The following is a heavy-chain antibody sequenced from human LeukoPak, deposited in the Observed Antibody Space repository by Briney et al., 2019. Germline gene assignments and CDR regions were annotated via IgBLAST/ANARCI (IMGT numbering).Heavy chain of an antibody. V-gene: IGHV1-3*01. J-gene: IGHJ4*02. Sequence: ASVKVSCKASGYTFTSYAIHRVRQAPGQRLEWMGWISAGNGNTKYSQNFQGRVTFISNTSATTAFMELSSLRSEDAAVYYCARDSGSGSNDYWGQGTLVTVSS. CDR2: ISAGNGNT. D-gene: IGHD1-26*01. CDR3: ARDSGSGSNDY. CDR1: GYTFTSYA.